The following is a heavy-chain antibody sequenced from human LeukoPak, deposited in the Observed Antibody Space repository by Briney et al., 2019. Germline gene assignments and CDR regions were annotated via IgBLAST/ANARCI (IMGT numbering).Heavy chain of an antibody. CDR3: ATVPGGNSLSNYFDY. Sequence: ASVKVSCKASGYTFTSYGISWVRQAPGQGLEWMGWISAYNGNTNYAQKFQGRVTMTRNTSINTAYMELSSLRSEDTAVYYCATVPGGNSLSNYFDYWGQGTLVTVSS. D-gene: IGHD4-23*01. J-gene: IGHJ4*02. CDR1: GYTFTSYG. CDR2: ISAYNGNT. V-gene: IGHV1-18*01.